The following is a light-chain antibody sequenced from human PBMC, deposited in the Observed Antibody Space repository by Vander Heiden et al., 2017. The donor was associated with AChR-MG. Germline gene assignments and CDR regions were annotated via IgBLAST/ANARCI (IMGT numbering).Light chain of an antibody. Sequence: IQMTQSPSTLSASVGDRVTITCRASQCISIWLAWYQQKPAKTPKLLIYKASSLESRVPSRFSGSGAGTEVTITISSLQPDEFATYYCQQYNSYSPWTFGQGTKVEIK. J-gene: IGKJ1*01. CDR1: QCISIW. CDR3: QQYNSYSPWT. CDR2: KAS. V-gene: IGKV1-5*03.